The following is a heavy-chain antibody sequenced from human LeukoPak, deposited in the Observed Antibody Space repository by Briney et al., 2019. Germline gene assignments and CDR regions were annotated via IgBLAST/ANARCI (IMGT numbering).Heavy chain of an antibody. Sequence: SQTLSLTCTVSGGSIGSGGYYWSWIRQHPGKGLEWIGYIYYSGSTYYNPSLKSRVTISVDTSKNQFSLKLSSVTAADTAVYYCATNYGGNSDDAFDIWGQGTMVTVSS. CDR2: IYYSGST. V-gene: IGHV4-31*03. D-gene: IGHD4-23*01. CDR3: ATNYGGNSDDAFDI. CDR1: GGSIGSGGYY. J-gene: IGHJ3*02.